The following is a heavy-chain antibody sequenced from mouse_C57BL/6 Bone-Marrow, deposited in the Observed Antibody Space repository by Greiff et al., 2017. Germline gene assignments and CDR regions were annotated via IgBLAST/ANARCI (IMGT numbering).Heavy chain of an antibody. V-gene: IGHV2-2*01. D-gene: IGHD2-3*01. CDR1: GFSLTSYG. CDR3: AKSDGYLFAY. CDR2: IWSGGST. J-gene: IGHJ3*01. Sequence: VKLVESGPGLVQPSQSLSITCTVSGFSLTSYGVHWVRPSPGKGLEWLGVIWSGGSTDYNAAFISRLSISKDNSKSQVFFKMNSLQADDTAIYYCAKSDGYLFAYWGQGTLVTVSA.